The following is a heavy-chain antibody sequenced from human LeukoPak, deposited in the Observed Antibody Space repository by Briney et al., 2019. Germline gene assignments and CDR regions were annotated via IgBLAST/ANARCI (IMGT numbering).Heavy chain of an antibody. CDR1: GYSFTSYW. Sequence: GESLKISCKGSGYSFTSYWIGWVRQVPGKGLEWMGIIYPGDSDTRYSPSFQGQVTISADKSISTAYLQWSSLKASDTAMYYCARLGNYYYYYMDVWGKGTTVTVSS. J-gene: IGHJ6*03. CDR3: ARLGNYYYYYMDV. D-gene: IGHD1-26*01. CDR2: IYPGDSDT. V-gene: IGHV5-51*01.